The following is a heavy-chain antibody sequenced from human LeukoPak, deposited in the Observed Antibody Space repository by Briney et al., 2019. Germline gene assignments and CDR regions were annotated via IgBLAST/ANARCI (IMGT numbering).Heavy chain of an antibody. J-gene: IGHJ6*02. CDR1: GGSISSYY. CDR2: IYYSGST. Sequence: PSETLSLTCTVSGGSISSYYWSWIRQPPGKGLEWIGYIYYSGSTNYNPSLKSRVTISVDTSKNQFSLKLSSVTAADTAVYYCARHEGSSSWTGGMDVWGQGTTVTVSS. D-gene: IGHD6-13*01. CDR3: ARHEGSSSWTGGMDV. V-gene: IGHV4-59*08.